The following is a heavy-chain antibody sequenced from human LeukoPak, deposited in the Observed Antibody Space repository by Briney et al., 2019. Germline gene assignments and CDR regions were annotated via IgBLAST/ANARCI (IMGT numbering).Heavy chain of an antibody. CDR1: GYIFTSYW. Sequence: GESLKISCKGYGYIFTSYWIGWVRQMPGKGLEWMGIIYPVDSDTRYSPSFQGQVTISADKSISTAYLQWSSLKASDTAMYYCARRTYCSSTSCSEGDWFDPWGQGTLVTVSS. D-gene: IGHD2-2*01. J-gene: IGHJ5*02. V-gene: IGHV5-51*01. CDR2: IYPVDSDT. CDR3: ARRTYCSSTSCSEGDWFDP.